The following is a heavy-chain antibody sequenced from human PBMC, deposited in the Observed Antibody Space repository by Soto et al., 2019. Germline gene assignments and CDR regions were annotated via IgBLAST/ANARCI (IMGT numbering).Heavy chain of an antibody. J-gene: IGHJ4*02. D-gene: IGHD5-18*01. CDR1: GYRFTAYY. CDR3: ARDGNFAFRGYSFAFDF. V-gene: IGHV1-2*06. CDR2: MNLDTGGT. Sequence: QVQLVQSGAEVKKPGASVRVSCEASGYRFTAYYIHWVRQAPGQGLEWMGRMNLDTGGTTYAQKFQGRVNMTRETSINTAYMEVSSLKSDDTAIYYCARDGNFAFRGYSFAFDFWGQGTLVTVSS.